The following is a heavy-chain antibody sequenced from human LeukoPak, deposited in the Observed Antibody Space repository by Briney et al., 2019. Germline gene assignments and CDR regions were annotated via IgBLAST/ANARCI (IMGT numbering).Heavy chain of an antibody. D-gene: IGHD6-19*01. V-gene: IGHV4-59*01. CDR2: IYYSGST. CDR1: GGSISSYY. Sequence: SSETLSLTCTVSGGSISSYYWSWIRQPPGKGLEWIGYIYYSGSTNYNPSLKSRVTISVDTSKNQFSLKLSSVTAADTAVYYCARSLRTVAGRLYYYYGMDVWGQGTTVTVSS. CDR3: ARSLRTVAGRLYYYYGMDV. J-gene: IGHJ6*02.